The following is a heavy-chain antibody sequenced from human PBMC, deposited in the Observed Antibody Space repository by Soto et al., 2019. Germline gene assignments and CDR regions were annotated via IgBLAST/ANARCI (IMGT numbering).Heavy chain of an antibody. J-gene: IGHJ4*02. CDR3: AKDMGYDLSPLGYFDY. D-gene: IGHD5-12*01. CDR1: GFTFDDYA. CDR2: ISWNSGSI. V-gene: IGHV3-9*01. Sequence: EVQLVESGGGLVQPGRSLRLSCAASGFTFDDYAMHWVRQAPGKGLEWVSGISWNSGSIGYADSAKGRFTISRDNAKNSLYLQMNSLRSEDTALYYCAKDMGYDLSPLGYFDYWGQGTLVTVSS.